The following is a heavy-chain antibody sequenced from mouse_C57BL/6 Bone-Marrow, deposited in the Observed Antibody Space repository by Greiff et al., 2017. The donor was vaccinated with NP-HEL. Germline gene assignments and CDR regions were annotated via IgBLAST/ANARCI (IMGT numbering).Heavy chain of an antibody. CDR1: GYTFTSYW. Sequence: QVQLKQPGAELVKPGASVKLSCKASGYTFTSYWMHWVKQRPGQGLEWIGMIHPNSGSTNYNEKFKSKATLTVDKSSSTAYMQLSSLTSEDSAVYDCAREGYGSSFYAMDYWGQGTSVTVSS. D-gene: IGHD1-1*01. J-gene: IGHJ4*01. V-gene: IGHV1-64*01. CDR2: IHPNSGST. CDR3: AREGYGSSFYAMDY.